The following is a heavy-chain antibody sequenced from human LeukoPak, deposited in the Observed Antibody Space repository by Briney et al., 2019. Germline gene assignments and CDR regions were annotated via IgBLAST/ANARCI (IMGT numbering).Heavy chain of an antibody. J-gene: IGHJ4*02. V-gene: IGHV4-34*01. Sequence: SETLSLTCAAYGGSFSGYYWSWIRQPPGKGLEWIGEINHSGSTNYNPSLKSRVTISVDTSKNQFSLKLSSVTAADTAVYYCATSYGSGTLVLDYWGQGTLVTVSS. D-gene: IGHD3-10*01. CDR2: INHSGST. CDR3: ATSYGSGTLVLDY. CDR1: GGSFSGYY.